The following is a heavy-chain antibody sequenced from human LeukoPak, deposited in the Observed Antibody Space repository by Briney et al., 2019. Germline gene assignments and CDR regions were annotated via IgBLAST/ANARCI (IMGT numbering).Heavy chain of an antibody. CDR1: RFTFSSYA. V-gene: IGHV3-23*01. CDR3: AKGITMVRGVIINRYYYYGMDV. J-gene: IGHJ6*02. Sequence: GGSLRLSCAASRFTFSSYAMSWVRQAPGKGLEWVSAISGSGGSTYYADSVKGRFTISRDNSKNTLYLQMNSLRAEDTAVYYCAKGITMVRGVIINRYYYYGMDVWGQGTTVTVSS. CDR2: ISGSGGST. D-gene: IGHD3-10*01.